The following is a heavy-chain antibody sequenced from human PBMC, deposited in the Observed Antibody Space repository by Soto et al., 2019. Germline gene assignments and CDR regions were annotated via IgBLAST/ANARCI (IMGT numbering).Heavy chain of an antibody. D-gene: IGHD3-10*01. CDR1: GYTFTSYG. V-gene: IGHV1-18*01. J-gene: IGHJ6*02. Sequence: ASVKVSCKASGYTFTSYGISWVRQAPGQGLEWMGWISAYNGNTNYAQKLQGRVTMTTDTSTSTAYMELRSLRSDDTAVYYCARGKITMVRGVIITGNGMDVWGQGTTVTVSS. CDR3: ARGKITMVRGVIITGNGMDV. CDR2: ISAYNGNT.